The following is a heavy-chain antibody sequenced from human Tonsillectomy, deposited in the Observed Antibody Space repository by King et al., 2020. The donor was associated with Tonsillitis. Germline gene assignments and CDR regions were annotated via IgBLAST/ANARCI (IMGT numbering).Heavy chain of an antibody. CDR3: ARDLRSNYFYYYGMDV. CDR2: IYIDGTT. V-gene: IGHV3-66*01. D-gene: IGHD3-10*01. CDR1: GFTVSSNY. Sequence: EVQLVESGGGLVPPGGSLRLSCAASGFTVSSNYMSWVRQAPGKGLDWVSVIYIDGTTFYAESVKGRFTISRDNSKNTLFLQMNTLRAEDTAVYYCARDLRSNYFYYYGMDVWGQGTTVTVSS. J-gene: IGHJ6*02.